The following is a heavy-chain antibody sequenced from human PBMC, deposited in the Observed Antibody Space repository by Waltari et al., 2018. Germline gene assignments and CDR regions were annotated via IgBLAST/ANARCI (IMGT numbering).Heavy chain of an antibody. CDR3: AREIYPVGDYYYYYMDV. CDR1: GFTFSSYS. J-gene: IGHJ6*03. CDR2: ISSSSSYI. Sequence: EVQLVESGGGLVKPGGSLRLSCAASGFTFSSYSMNWVRQAPGKGLEWVSSISSSSSYIYYADSVKGRFTISRDNAKNSLYLQMNSLRAEDTAVYYCAREIYPVGDYYYYYMDVWGKGTTVTISS. D-gene: IGHD3-16*01. V-gene: IGHV3-21*01.